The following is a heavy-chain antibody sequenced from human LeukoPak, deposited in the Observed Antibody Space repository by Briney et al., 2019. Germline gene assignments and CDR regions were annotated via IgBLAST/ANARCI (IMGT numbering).Heavy chain of an antibody. V-gene: IGHV1-8*01. Sequence: VASVKVSCKASGYTFTSYDINWVRQATGQGLEWMGWMNPNSGNTGYAQKFQGRVTMTRHTSISTAYMELSSLRSEDTAVYYCARRDEYCSSTSCETGWGQGTLVTVSS. CDR1: GYTFTSYD. D-gene: IGHD2-2*01. CDR2: MNPNSGNT. CDR3: ARRDEYCSSTSCETG. J-gene: IGHJ4*02.